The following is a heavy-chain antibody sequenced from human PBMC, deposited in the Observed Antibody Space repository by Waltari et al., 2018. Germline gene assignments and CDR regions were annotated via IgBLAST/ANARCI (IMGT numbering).Heavy chain of an antibody. D-gene: IGHD7-27*01. CDR1: GDSFGCYG. J-gene: IGHJ6*03. V-gene: IGHV1-69*01. CDR3: ARHELGISQYYYNMYV. CDR2: IILMCGIL. Sequence: LVQLGSEVKKPGSSVTVSCRASGDSFGCYGVRWVRLAPGQGLEWMGVIILMCGILKYSQKFQDRLTIPADESTNTAYMELSGLSSEDTAIYYCARHELGISQYYYNMYVWGQGTTVTISS.